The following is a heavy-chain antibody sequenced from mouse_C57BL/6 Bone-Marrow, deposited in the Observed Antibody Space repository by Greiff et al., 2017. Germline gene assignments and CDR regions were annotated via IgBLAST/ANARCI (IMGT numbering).Heavy chain of an antibody. V-gene: IGHV1-47*01. CDR3: ARSEHGSSPYYAMDY. J-gene: IGHJ4*01. CDR2: FHPYNDDT. Sequence: QVHVKQSGAELVKPGASVKMSCKASGYTFTTYPIEWMKQNHGKSLEWIGNFHPYNDDTKYNEKFKGKATLTVEKSSSTVYLELSRLTSDDSAVYYCARSEHGSSPYYAMDYWGQGTSVTVSS. CDR1: GYTFTTYP. D-gene: IGHD1-1*01.